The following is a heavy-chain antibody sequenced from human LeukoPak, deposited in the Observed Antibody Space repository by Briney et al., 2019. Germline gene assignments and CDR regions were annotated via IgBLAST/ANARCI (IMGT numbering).Heavy chain of an antibody. CDR2: IYYSGST. D-gene: IGHD6-6*01. CDR3: ARALYSSSSGPIFDY. Sequence: PSETLSLTCTVSGGSMSSGSSYWGWIRQPPGKGLEWIGTIYYSGSTYYNPSLKSRVTISADTSKNQFSLKLSSVTAADTAVYYCARALYSSSSGPIFDYWGQGTLVTVSS. J-gene: IGHJ4*02. CDR1: GGSMSSGSSY. V-gene: IGHV4-39*01.